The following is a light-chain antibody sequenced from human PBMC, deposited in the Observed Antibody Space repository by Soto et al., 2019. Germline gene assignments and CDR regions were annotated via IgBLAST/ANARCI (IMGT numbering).Light chain of an antibody. CDR2: GAS. J-gene: IGKJ1*01. CDR1: QSVSSK. Sequence: EVVLSNSRGTLYVSPGERATLSCRASQSVSSKLAWYQQKPGQAPRLLFYGASTGATGIPARFSGSGSETEFTLSISSLQSEDVAVYYRQQYHDWPGTFGQGTKVDIK. V-gene: IGKV3-15*01. CDR3: QQYHDWPGT.